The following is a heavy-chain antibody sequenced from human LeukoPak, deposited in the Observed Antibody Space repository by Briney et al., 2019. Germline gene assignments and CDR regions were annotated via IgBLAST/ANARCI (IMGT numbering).Heavy chain of an antibody. D-gene: IGHD3-3*01. J-gene: IGHJ5*02. CDR3: AREVLRSTWRFDP. CDR2: VYYTGST. Sequence: PSETLSLTCTVSGGSISSGSYFWAWTRQPPGEGLEWIGSVYYTGSTYYTSSLKSRVTMSVDTSKNQFSLKLSSVTAADTAVYYCAREVLRSTWRFDPWGQGTLVTVSS. CDR1: GGSISSGSYF. V-gene: IGHV4-39*07.